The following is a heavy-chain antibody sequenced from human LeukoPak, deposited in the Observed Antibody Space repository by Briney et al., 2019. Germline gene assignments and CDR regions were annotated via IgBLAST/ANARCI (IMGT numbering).Heavy chain of an antibody. Sequence: VASVKVSCKASGYTFTSYYMHWVRQALGQGLEWMGIINPSGGSTSYAQKFQGRVTMTRDTSTSTVYMELSSLRSEDTAVYYCARSSVQAWFDPWGQGTLVTVSS. CDR1: GYTFTSYY. CDR2: INPSGGST. V-gene: IGHV1-46*01. J-gene: IGHJ5*02. D-gene: IGHD6-6*01. CDR3: ARSSVQAWFDP.